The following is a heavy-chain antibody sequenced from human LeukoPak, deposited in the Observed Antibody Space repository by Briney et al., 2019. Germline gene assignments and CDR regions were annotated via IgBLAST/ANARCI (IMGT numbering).Heavy chain of an antibody. D-gene: IGHD1-1*01. CDR2: ISSSSSYI. J-gene: IGHJ4*02. CDR3: ARGDWNVPFDY. CDR1: GFSFDTFW. Sequence: PGGSLRLSCEASGFSFDTFWMSWVRQAPGKGLEWVSSISSSSSYIYYADSMKGRFTISRDNAKNSLYLQMNSLRAEDTAVYYCARGDWNVPFDYWGQGTLVTVSS. V-gene: IGHV3-21*04.